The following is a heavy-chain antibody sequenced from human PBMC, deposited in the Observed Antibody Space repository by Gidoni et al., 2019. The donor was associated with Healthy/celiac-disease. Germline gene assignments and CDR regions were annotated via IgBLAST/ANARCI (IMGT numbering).Heavy chain of an antibody. CDR3: CRDGYNSGFDY. CDR1: GFTFSSYG. V-gene: IGHV3-33*01. J-gene: IGHJ4*02. Sequence: PGRSLRLSCAASGFTFSSYGMHWVRQAPGKGLEWVAVIWYDGSNKYYADSVKGRFTISRDNSKNTLDLKMNSLRAEDTAVYYCCRDGYNSGFDYWGQGTLVTVSS. CDR2: IWYDGSNK. D-gene: IGHD5-12*01.